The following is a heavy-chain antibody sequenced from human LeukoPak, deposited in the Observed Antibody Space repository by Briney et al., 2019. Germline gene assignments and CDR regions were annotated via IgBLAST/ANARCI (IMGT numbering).Heavy chain of an antibody. CDR2: ISNSGDTI. V-gene: IGHV3-48*03. D-gene: IGHD2-21*02. CDR1: GFTFSSYA. J-gene: IGHJ4*02. CDR3: ARVAYCGGDCYFPYYFDY. Sequence: GGSLRLSCAASGFTFSSYAMHWVRQAPGKGLEWISYISNSGDTIYYAESVMGRFTISRDNAKNSLYLQMNSLRAEDTAVYYCARVAYCGGDCYFPYYFDYWGQGTLVTVSS.